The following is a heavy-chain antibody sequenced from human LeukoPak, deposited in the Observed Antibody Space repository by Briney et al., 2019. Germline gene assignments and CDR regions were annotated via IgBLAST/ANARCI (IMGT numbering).Heavy chain of an antibody. J-gene: IGHJ4*02. CDR1: IFTCRSYW. Sequence: GGTLRLSCAVSIFTCRSYWMSWVRQAPGEGREWVGDIKQGGSEKYYVDSVKGRFTIYRDNAKNSLYLQMGSLRAEDTAVYYCVRDFGGGSTGCFDYWGQGTLVTVSS. V-gene: IGHV3-7*01. D-gene: IGHD3-22*01. CDR2: IKQGGSEK. CDR3: VRDFGGGSTGCFDY.